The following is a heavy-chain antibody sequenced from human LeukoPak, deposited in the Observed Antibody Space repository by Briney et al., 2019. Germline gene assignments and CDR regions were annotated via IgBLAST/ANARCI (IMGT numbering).Heavy chain of an antibody. Sequence: GGSLRLSCAASGFAFSSYAMSWVHQAPGKGLEWVSAISGSGGSTYYADSVKGRFTISRDNSKNTLYLQMNSLRAEDTAVYYCASRAGYTGSWSAFDYWGQGTLVTVSS. CDR2: ISGSGGST. D-gene: IGHD6-13*01. CDR1: GFAFSSYA. V-gene: IGHV3-23*01. J-gene: IGHJ4*02. CDR3: ASRAGYTGSWSAFDY.